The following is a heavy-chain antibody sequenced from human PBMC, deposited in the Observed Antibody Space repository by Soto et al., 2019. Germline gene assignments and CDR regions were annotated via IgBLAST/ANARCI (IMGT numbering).Heavy chain of an antibody. CDR2: MNPNSGNT. Sequence: GASVKVSCKASGYTFTSYDLNWGRQATGQGLEWTGWMNPNSGNTGYAQKFQGRVTMTRNTSISTAYMELSSLRSEDTAVYYCARGGTYYYGSGSYFEGAPAPGYWGQGTLVTVSS. V-gene: IGHV1-8*01. CDR3: ARGGTYYYGSGSYFEGAPAPGY. CDR1: GYTFTSYD. J-gene: IGHJ4*02. D-gene: IGHD3-10*01.